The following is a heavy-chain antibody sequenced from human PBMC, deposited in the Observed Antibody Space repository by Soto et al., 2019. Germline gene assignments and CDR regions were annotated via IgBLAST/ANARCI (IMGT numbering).Heavy chain of an antibody. CDR1: GFTVSSNY. D-gene: IGHD3-10*01. J-gene: IGHJ6*02. Sequence: GGSLRLSCTASGFTVSSNYISWVRQPPGKGLEWVSGLYRDSSKYYADSMKGRFTISRDNSKNTLYLHMSSLRVEDTAVYYCARDQFYGSASSKNIYSYYYGMDVWGRGTTVTIS. CDR3: ARDQFYGSASSKNIYSYYYGMDV. V-gene: IGHV3-53*01. CDR2: LYRDSSK.